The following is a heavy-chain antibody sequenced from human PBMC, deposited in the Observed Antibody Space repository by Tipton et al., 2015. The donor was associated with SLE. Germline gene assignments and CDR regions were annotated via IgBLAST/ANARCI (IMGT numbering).Heavy chain of an antibody. D-gene: IGHD1-14*01. J-gene: IGHJ4*02. V-gene: IGHV4-34*01. CDR2: INHSGTT. CDR1: GGSFSGYY. Sequence: TLSLTCAVYGGSFSGYYWNWIRQSPGKGLEWIGEINHSGTTNYNPSLKSRVTLSVDTSKNQFSLSLYSVTVDDTAVYYCARQGTGFGSGRDDYWGQGILVTVSS. CDR3: ARQGTGFGSGRDDY.